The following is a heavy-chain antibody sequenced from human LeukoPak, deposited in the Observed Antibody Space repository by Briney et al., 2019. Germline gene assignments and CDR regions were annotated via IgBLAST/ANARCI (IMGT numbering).Heavy chain of an antibody. CDR3: ARYRSAFDY. Sequence: SETLSLTCTVSGGSISSYPWSWIRQPPGHGPQWIGYSHYTGSTNYNPSLKSRVTISVDTSKNQFSLKLSSVTAADTAVYYCARYRSAFDYWGQGTLVTVSS. J-gene: IGHJ4*02. CDR1: GGSISSYP. CDR2: SHYTGST. D-gene: IGHD1-14*01. V-gene: IGHV4-59*01.